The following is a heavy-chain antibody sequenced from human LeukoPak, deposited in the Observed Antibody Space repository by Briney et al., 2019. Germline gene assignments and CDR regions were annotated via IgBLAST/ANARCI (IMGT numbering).Heavy chain of an antibody. V-gene: IGHV3-74*01. CDR2: INSNRTSA. CDR1: GFTPSSYW. CDR3: AREPSGTDWLDY. D-gene: IGHD1-26*01. Sequence: GGSLRLSRAPSGFTPSSYWLHWVRQAPGEGLVWVSQINSNRTSATYAASLKGRFTLSRDNSKNTLYLQMNSLRAEDTAVYYCAREPSGTDWLDYWGQGTLVTVSS. J-gene: IGHJ4*02.